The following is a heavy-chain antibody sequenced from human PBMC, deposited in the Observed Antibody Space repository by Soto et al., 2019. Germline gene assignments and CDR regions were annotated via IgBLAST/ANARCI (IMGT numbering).Heavy chain of an antibody. CDR2: IWYDGSNK. D-gene: IGHD3-9*01. V-gene: IGHV3-33*01. CDR3: ARGSGYFDWLPPTDYGMDV. J-gene: IGHJ6*02. Sequence: PGGSLRLSCAASGFTFSSYGMHWVRQAPGKGLEWVAVIWYDGSNKYYADSVKGRFTISRDNSKNTLYLQMNSLRAEDTAVYYCARGSGYFDWLPPTDYGMDVWGQGTTVTAP. CDR1: GFTFSSYG.